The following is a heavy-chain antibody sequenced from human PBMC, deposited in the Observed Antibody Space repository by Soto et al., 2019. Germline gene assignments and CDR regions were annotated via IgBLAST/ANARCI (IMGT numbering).Heavy chain of an antibody. V-gene: IGHV3-13*01. J-gene: IGHJ6*02. Sequence: GESLKISCAASGFTFSSYDMHWVRQATGKGLEWVSAIGTAGDTYYPGSVKGRFTISRENAKNSLYLQMNSLRAEDTAVYYCARDKDMGYYYYGMDVWGQGTTVTVSS. CDR1: GFTFSSYD. CDR3: ARDKDMGYYYYGMDV. CDR2: IGTAGDT.